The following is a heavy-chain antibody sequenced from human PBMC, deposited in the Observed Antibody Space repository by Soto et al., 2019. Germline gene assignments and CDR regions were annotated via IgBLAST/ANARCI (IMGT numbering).Heavy chain of an antibody. Sequence: SETLSLTCTVSGGSISSYYWSWIRQPPGKGLEWIGYIYYSGSTNYNPSLKSRVTISVDTSKNQFSLKLSSVTAADTAVYYCARELITFGGGPYGMDVWGQGTTVTVSS. CDR2: IYYSGST. D-gene: IGHD3-16*01. CDR3: ARELITFGGGPYGMDV. CDR1: GGSISSYY. V-gene: IGHV4-59*01. J-gene: IGHJ6*02.